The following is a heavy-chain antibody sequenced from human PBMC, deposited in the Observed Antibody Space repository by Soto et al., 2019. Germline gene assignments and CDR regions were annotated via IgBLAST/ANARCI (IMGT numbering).Heavy chain of an antibody. Sequence: GGSLRLSCAASGFTFSTYTMNWVRQAPGKGLEWISSISSGSSYIYYAGSVKGRFTISRDNAKNSLFLQMNSLRPDDTAVYYCARDILSGGAYPDSWGQGTKVTVSP. CDR3: ARDILSGGAYPDS. D-gene: IGHD3-10*01. V-gene: IGHV3-21*01. CDR2: ISSGSSYI. J-gene: IGHJ5*01. CDR1: GFTFSTYT.